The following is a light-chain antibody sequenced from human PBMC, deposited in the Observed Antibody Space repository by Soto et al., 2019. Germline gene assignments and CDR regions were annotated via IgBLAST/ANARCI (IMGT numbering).Light chain of an antibody. CDR3: QKYVDAPKT. V-gene: IGKV1-27*01. J-gene: IGKJ2*01. CDR1: QGISNY. CDR2: PAS. Sequence: DIQMSQSPSSLSASVGDRVTITCRASQGISNYLAWYQQKPGKVPKLLIYPASTLQSGVPSRFIGSGSGTDFTLTISSLQPEDAATYYCQKYVDAPKTFGQGTKLEIK.